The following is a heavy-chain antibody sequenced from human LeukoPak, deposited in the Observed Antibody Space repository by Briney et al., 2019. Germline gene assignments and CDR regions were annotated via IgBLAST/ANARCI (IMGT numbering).Heavy chain of an antibody. D-gene: IGHD3-16*01. V-gene: IGHV3-74*01. CDR3: ARLQGITPQPMTEGFDI. J-gene: IGHJ3*02. CDR1: GFSFSSSW. Sequence: GGSLRLSCAASGFSFSSSWMLWVRQTPGKGLVWLSRISPDGSSTSYADSMKGRFTVSRDIARNTLSLQMNSLRAEDSAVYYCARLQGITPQPMTEGFDIWGQGTMVTVSS. CDR2: ISPDGSST.